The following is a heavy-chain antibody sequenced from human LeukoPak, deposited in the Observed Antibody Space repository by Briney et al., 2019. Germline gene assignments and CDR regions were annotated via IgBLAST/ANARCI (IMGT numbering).Heavy chain of an antibody. CDR2: IIPIFGTA. CDR1: GGTFSSYA. D-gene: IGHD5-24*01. CDR3: ARGNYMATSED. V-gene: IGHV1-69*13. J-gene: IGHJ4*02. Sequence: EASVTVSCKASGGTFSSYAISWVRQAPGQGLEWMGGIIPIFGTANYAQKFQGRVTITADESTSTAYMELSSLRSEDTAVYYCARGNYMATSEDWGQGTLVTVSS.